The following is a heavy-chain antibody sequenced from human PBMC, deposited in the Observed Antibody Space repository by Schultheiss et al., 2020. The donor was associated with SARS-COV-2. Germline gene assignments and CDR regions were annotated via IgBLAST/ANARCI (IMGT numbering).Heavy chain of an antibody. CDR3: ARGSMAYCGGDCIDY. V-gene: IGHV4-38-2*01. CDR1: GYSISSGYY. J-gene: IGHJ4*02. Sequence: GSLRLSCAVSGYSISSGYYWSWIRQPPGKGLEWIGEINHSGSTNYNPSLKRRVTMSVDTSKNQFSLKLISVTAADTAVYYCARGSMAYCGGDCIDYWGQGTLVTGSS. D-gene: IGHD2-21*02. CDR2: INHSGST.